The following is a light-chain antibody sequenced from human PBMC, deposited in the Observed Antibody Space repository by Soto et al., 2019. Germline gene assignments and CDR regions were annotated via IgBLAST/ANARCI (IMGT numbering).Light chain of an antibody. Sequence: EIVLTQSPGTLSLSPGERATLSCRASQSVSSSSLAWYQQKPGQAPRLLFYGASSRATGIPDRFSGSGSGTDFTLTISRLEPEDLAVYYCQQYGTSHRTFGQGTKVDIK. J-gene: IGKJ1*01. CDR2: GAS. V-gene: IGKV3-20*01. CDR1: QSVSSSS. CDR3: QQYGTSHRT.